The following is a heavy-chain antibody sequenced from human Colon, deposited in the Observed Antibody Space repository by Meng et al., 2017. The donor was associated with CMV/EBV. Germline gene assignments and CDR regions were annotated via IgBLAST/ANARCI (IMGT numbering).Heavy chain of an antibody. CDR2: ISSSSGYI. V-gene: IGHV3-21*04. Sequence: GGSLRLSCEASGFTFSAYTMNWVRQAPGKGLEWVSSISSSSGYIYYADSVRGRFTISRDNAKNSLYLHMNSLRVDDTAVYYCVRESAHSRGWSLYNWFDPWGQGTQVTVSS. CDR3: VRESAHSRGWSLYNWFDP. J-gene: IGHJ5*02. CDR1: GFTFSAYT. D-gene: IGHD6-19*01.